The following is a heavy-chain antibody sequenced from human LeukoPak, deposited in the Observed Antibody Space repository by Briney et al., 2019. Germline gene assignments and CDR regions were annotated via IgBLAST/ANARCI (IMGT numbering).Heavy chain of an antibody. Sequence: ASVTVSFKASGYTFTVYYMHWVRQAPGQGLEWMGWINPNSGGTNYAQKFQGRVTMTRDTSISTAYMELSRLRSDDTAVYYCARAPRDTLNWFDPWGQGTLVTVSS. J-gene: IGHJ5*02. CDR3: ARAPRDTLNWFDP. V-gene: IGHV1-2*02. CDR1: GYTFTVYY. CDR2: INPNSGGT. D-gene: IGHD5-18*01.